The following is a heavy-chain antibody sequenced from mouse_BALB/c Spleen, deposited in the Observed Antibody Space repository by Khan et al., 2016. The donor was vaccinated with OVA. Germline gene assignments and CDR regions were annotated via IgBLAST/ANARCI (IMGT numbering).Heavy chain of an antibody. D-gene: IGHD1-1*01. CDR2: INTSTGEP. Sequence: QIQLVQSGPELKKPGETVKISCKACGYTFTNFGMNWVKQAPGKALKWMGWINTSTGEPTYTDDFKGRFAFSLETSASTAYLQINNLKNEDMATYFCARGLNYYGSWFAYWAQGTLVTVSA. CDR3: ARGLNYYGSWFAY. CDR1: GYTFTNFG. V-gene: IGHV9-1*02. J-gene: IGHJ3*01.